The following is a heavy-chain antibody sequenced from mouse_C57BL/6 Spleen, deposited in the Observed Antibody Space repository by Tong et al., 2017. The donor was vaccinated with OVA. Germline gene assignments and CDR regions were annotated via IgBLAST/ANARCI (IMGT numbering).Heavy chain of an antibody. CDR2: ILPGSGST. V-gene: IGHV1-9*01. CDR1: GYTFSSYW. J-gene: IGHJ2*01. CDR3: AMGPRPYYFDY. Sequence: VQLQQSGAELMKPGASVKISCKATGYTFSSYWIEWVKQRPGHGLEWIGEILPGSGSTNYNEKFKGKATFTADTSSNTAYMQLSSLTSEDSAVYYWAMGPRPYYFDYWGQGTTLTVSS. D-gene: IGHD2-10*02.